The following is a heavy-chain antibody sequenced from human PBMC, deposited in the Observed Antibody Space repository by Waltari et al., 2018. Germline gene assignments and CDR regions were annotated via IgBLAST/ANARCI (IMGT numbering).Heavy chain of an antibody. CDR2: IYDSGSI. Sequence: QLQLQESGPGLVMPSDTLSLTCTFSGDSISSGRYYWGWVRQTQGKGLEWIGSIYDSGSIYNRGSVSYNPSLKSRVNVFVDTSKNQFSLRLSSVTAADTAVYYCARQRNRYGYGFYFDYWGQGALVTVSS. CDR3: ARQRNRYGYGFYFDY. J-gene: IGHJ4*02. D-gene: IGHD5-18*01. V-gene: IGHV4-39*07. CDR1: GDSISSGRYY.